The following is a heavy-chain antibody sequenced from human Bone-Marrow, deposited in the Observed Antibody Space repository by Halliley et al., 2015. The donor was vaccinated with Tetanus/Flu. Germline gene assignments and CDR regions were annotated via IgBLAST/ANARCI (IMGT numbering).Heavy chain of an antibody. J-gene: IGHJ6*02. CDR1: GGSISSGNYY. V-gene: IGHV4-31*03. D-gene: IGHD2-2*01. CDR3: ARGLGDRGYCRGYSCYYHPGMDV. Sequence: TLSLTCTVSGGSISSGNYYWNWIRQHPGKGLEWIGSIYHSGTTYYNPSLESRVTISVDSSKNQFSLKLRSVNAADTAVYYCARGLGDRGYCRGYSCYYHPGMDVWGQGTTVPISS. CDR2: IYHSGTT.